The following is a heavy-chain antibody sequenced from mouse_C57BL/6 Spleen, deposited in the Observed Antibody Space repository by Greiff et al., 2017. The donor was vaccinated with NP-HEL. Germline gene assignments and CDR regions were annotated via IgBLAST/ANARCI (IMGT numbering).Heavy chain of an antibody. CDR1: GYAFTNYL. Sequence: VKLMESGAELVRPGTSVKVSCKASGYAFTNYLIEWVKQRPGQGLEWIGVINPGSGGTNYNEKFKGKATLTADKSSSTAYMQLSSLTSEDSAVYFCARGGYYPDYWGQGTTLTVSS. CDR3: ARGGYYPDY. CDR2: INPGSGGT. V-gene: IGHV1-54*01. J-gene: IGHJ2*01.